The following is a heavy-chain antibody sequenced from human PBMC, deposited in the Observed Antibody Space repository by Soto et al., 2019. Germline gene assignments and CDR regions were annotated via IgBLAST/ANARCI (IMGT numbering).Heavy chain of an antibody. Sequence: GHSLKISCKGSAYSFTSYWIGWLRQMPGKGLEWMGIIYPGDSDTRYSPSFQGQVTISADKSISTAYLQWSSLKASDTAMYYCARPVADFYDFDYCGKGTLVTVSS. CDR3: ARPVADFYDFDY. CDR2: IYPGDSDT. V-gene: IGHV5-51*01. CDR1: AYSFTSYW. D-gene: IGHD3-3*01. J-gene: IGHJ4*02.